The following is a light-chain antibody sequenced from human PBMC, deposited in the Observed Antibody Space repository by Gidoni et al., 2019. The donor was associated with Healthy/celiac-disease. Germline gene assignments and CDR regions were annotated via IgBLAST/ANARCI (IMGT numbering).Light chain of an antibody. J-gene: IGKJ2*01. V-gene: IGKV1-39*01. CDR2: AAS. CDR1: QSISSY. CDR3: QQSYSTPYT. Sequence: DLQMTPSPSSLSASVGDRVTITCRASQSISSYLNWYQQKPGKAPKLLIYAASSLQRGVPSRFSGSGSGTDFTLTISSLQPEDFATYYCQQSYSTPYTFGQGTKLEIK.